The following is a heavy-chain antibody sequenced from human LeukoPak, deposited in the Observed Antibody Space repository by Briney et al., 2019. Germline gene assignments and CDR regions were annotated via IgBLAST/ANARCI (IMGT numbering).Heavy chain of an antibody. Sequence: GGSLRPSCAASGFSVTSDYMSWVRQAPGKGLEWVSVIYRAGNTFYADSVKGRFTISRDNSKNTLYLQMDSLRAEDTAIYYCARDGAYTYGYAYYFEYWGQGTLVTVSS. D-gene: IGHD5-18*01. CDR2: IYRAGNT. CDR1: GFSVTSDY. V-gene: IGHV3-66*01. CDR3: ARDGAYTYGYAYYFEY. J-gene: IGHJ4*02.